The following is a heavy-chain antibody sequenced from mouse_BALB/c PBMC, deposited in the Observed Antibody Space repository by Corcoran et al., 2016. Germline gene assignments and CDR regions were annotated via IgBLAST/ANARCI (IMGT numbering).Heavy chain of an antibody. J-gene: IGHJ1*01. CDR3: ANWDWYFDV. CDR2: IDPANGNT. V-gene: IGHV14-3*02. CDR1: GFNIKDTS. D-gene: IGHD4-1*01. Sequence: EVQLQQSGAELVKPGASVKLSCTASGFNIKDTSMHWVKQRPEQGLEWIGRIDPANGNTKYDPKFQGKATITADTSSNTAYLQRSSLTSEDTAVYYCANWDWYFDVWGAGTTVTVSS.